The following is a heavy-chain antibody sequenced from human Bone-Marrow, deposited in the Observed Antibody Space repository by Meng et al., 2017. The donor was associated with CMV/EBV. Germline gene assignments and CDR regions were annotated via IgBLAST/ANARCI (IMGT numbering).Heavy chain of an antibody. CDR1: GFTFSSYW. CDR3: ATELAEGPFDY. J-gene: IGHJ4*02. D-gene: IGHD3-10*01. V-gene: IGHV3-7*01. Sequence: GESLKISCAASGFTFSSYWMSWVRQAPGKGLEWVANIKQDGSEKYYVDSVKGRFTISRDNAKNSLYLQMNSLRAEDTAVYYCATELAEGPFDYWGQGTLGTVSS. CDR2: IKQDGSEK.